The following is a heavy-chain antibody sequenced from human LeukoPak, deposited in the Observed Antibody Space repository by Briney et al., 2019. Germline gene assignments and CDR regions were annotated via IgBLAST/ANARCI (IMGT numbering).Heavy chain of an antibody. CDR2: IYPGDSDT. CDR1: GKSFTSYW. J-gene: IGHJ3*02. D-gene: IGHD5-24*01. V-gene: IGHV5-51*01. Sequence: GVSLKISCKGSGKSFTSYWIGWVRQMPGKGLEWMGIIYPGDSDTRYSPSFQGQVTISADKSISTAYLQWSSLKASDTAMYYCAIHMATNHDAFDIWGLGTMVTVSS. CDR3: AIHMATNHDAFDI.